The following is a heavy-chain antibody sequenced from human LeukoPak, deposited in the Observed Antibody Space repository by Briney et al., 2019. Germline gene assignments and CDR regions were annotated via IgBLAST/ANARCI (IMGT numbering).Heavy chain of an antibody. CDR1: GDSISSGDYY. Sequence: SETLSLTCTVSGDSISSGDYYWSWIRQPAGKGLEWIGRISSSGSTNYNPSLKSRVTISVDTSKNQFSLKLSSVTAADTAVYYCAREMQGGVIVMALDYWGQGTLVTVSS. CDR3: AREMQGGVIVMALDY. J-gene: IGHJ4*02. V-gene: IGHV4-61*02. D-gene: IGHD3-16*02. CDR2: ISSSGST.